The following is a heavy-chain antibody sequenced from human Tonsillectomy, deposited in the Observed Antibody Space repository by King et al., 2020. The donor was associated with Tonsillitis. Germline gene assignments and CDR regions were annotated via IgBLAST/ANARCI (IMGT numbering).Heavy chain of an antibody. CDR2: IYYSGST. Sequence: QLQESGPGLVKPSETLSLTCTVSGGFISSYYWSWIRQPPGKGLEWIGYIYYSGSTNYNPSLKSRVTISVDTSKNQFSLKLSSVTAADTAVYYCAASGYDPYYYYGMDVWGQGTTVTVSS. J-gene: IGHJ6*02. D-gene: IGHD5-12*01. CDR1: GGFISSYY. V-gene: IGHV4-59*08. CDR3: AASGYDPYYYYGMDV.